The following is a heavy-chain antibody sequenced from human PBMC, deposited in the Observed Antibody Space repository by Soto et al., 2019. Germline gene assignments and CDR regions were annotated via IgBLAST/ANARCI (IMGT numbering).Heavy chain of an antibody. Sequence: GGSLRLSCAASGFTFSSYGMHWVRQAPGKGLEWVAVIWYDGSNKYYADSVKGRFTISRDNSKNTLYLQMNSLRAEDTAVYYCARVVDTAMDGRENWFDPWGQGTLVTVSS. J-gene: IGHJ5*02. CDR1: GFTFSSYG. D-gene: IGHD5-18*01. CDR3: ARVVDTAMDGRENWFDP. CDR2: IWYDGSNK. V-gene: IGHV3-33*01.